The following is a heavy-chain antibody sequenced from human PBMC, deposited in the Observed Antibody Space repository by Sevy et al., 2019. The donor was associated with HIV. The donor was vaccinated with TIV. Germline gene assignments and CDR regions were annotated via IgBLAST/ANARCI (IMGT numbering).Heavy chain of an antibody. V-gene: IGHV3-33*01. CDR3: AREWVPPGPLIDNFGLDV. CDR2: IWYDGDRR. CDR1: GFNFISYG. J-gene: IGHJ6*02. Sequence: GGSLRLSCAASGFNFISYGMHWVRQAPGKGLEWVAVIWYDGDRRYYAASVKGRFTISRDNSQNTIYLQMNSLRGEDTAVYYCAREWVPPGPLIDNFGLDVWGQGTTVTVSS. D-gene: IGHD1-26*01.